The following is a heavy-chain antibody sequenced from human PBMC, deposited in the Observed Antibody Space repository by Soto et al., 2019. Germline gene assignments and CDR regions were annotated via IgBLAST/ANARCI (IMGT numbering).Heavy chain of an antibody. CDR1: GFTFSSYA. J-gene: IGHJ3*02. V-gene: IGHV3-23*01. CDR3: ARYSSSSSAFDI. Sequence: EVHLLESGGGLVQPGGSLRLSCAASGFTFSSYAMSWVRQAPGKGLEWVSAISGSGGSTYYADSVKGRFTISRDNSKNTLYLQMNSLRAEDTAVYYCARYSSSSSAFDIWGQGTMVTVSS. D-gene: IGHD6-6*01. CDR2: ISGSGGST.